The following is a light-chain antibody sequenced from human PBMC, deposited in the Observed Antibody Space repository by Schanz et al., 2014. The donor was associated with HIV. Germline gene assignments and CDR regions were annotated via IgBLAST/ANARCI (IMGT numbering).Light chain of an antibody. CDR1: QTLSSNY. V-gene: IGKV3-20*01. CDR2: GAS. J-gene: IGKJ1*01. CDR3: QECGTSPKT. Sequence: EIVLTQSPGTLSLSPGERATLSCRASQTLSSNYLAWYQQTPGQAPRLLIYGASTRAAGIPDRFSGRGSGTDFTLTISRLEPEDFAVYYCQECGTSPKTFGQGTKVEIK.